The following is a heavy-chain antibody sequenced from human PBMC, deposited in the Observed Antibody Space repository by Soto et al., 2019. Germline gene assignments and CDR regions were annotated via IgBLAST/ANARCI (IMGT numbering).Heavy chain of an antibody. V-gene: IGHV3-33*01. J-gene: IGHJ4*02. D-gene: IGHD3-10*01. Sequence: GGSLRLSCAASGFTFSSYGMHWVRQAPGKGLEWVAVIYYDGSNKYYADSVKGRFTISRDNSKNTLYLQMNSLRAEDTAVYYCARDKLAYFYGSGSQDYWGQGALVTVSS. CDR1: GFTFSSYG. CDR3: ARDKLAYFYGSGSQDY. CDR2: IYYDGSNK.